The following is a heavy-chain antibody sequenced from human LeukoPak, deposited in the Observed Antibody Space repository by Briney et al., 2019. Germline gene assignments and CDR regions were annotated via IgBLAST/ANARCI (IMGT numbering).Heavy chain of an antibody. J-gene: IGHJ3*02. CDR3: ARDAAYCGGYCYLFDI. Sequence: GGSLRLSCAASGFTFSNYWMHWVRQAPGKGLVWVSRINTDGSSTTYADSVKGRFTISRDNAKNTLYLQMNSLRAEDTAVYYCARDAAYCGGYCYLFDIWGQGTMVTVSS. D-gene: IGHD2-21*01. CDR1: GFTFSNYW. CDR2: INTDGSST. V-gene: IGHV3-74*01.